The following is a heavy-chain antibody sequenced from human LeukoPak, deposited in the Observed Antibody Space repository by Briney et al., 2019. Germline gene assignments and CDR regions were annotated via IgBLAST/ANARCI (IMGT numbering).Heavy chain of an antibody. D-gene: IGHD3-22*01. V-gene: IGHV4-59*01. CDR2: IYYSGST. CDR1: GGSISSYY. CDR3: ARSGYSSLYDY. Sequence: SETLSLTRTVSGGSISSYYWSWIRQPPGKGLEWIGYIYYSGSTNYNPSLKSRVTISVDTSKNQFSLKLSSVTAADTAVYYCARSGYSSLYDYWGQGTLVTVSS. J-gene: IGHJ4*02.